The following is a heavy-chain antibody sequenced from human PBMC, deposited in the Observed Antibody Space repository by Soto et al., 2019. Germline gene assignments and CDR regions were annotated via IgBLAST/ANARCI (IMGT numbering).Heavy chain of an antibody. CDR2: INGGDGST. D-gene: IGHD5-18*01. V-gene: IGHV1-46*01. J-gene: IGHJ5*02. Sequence: GASVKVSCKASGYIFTNYYMHWVRQAPGQGLEWMGIINGGDGSTKYAQRFQGRVTMTRDTSTSTVYMDLSGLRSDDTAVYYCGRGGYIYGTWFAPWGQGTQVTV. CDR3: GRGGYIYGTWFAP. CDR1: GYIFTNYY.